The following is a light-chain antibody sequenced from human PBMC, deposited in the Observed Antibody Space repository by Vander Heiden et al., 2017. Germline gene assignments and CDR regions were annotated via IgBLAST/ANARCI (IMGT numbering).Light chain of an antibody. CDR3: LQSASTSYT. CDR2: AAS. J-gene: IGKJ2*01. CDR1: QSISSY. Sequence: DIQMTQSPSSLSASVGDRVTITCRASQSISSYLNWYQQKPGKAPKLLIYAASSLQSGVPSRFSGSGSGTDFTLTISSLQPEDFATYYCLQSASTSYTFGQGTKLEIK. V-gene: IGKV1-39*01.